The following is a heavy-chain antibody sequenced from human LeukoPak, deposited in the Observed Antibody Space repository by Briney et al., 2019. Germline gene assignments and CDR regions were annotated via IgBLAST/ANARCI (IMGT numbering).Heavy chain of an antibody. Sequence: PSETLSLTCTVSGGSISSYYWSWIRQPPGKGLEWIGEINHSGSTNYNPSLKSRVTISVDTSKNQFSLKLSSVTAADTAVYYCARGLKARFWGQGTLVTVSS. CDR3: ARGLKARF. CDR1: GGSISSYY. V-gene: IGHV4-34*01. D-gene: IGHD1-26*01. J-gene: IGHJ4*02. CDR2: INHSGST.